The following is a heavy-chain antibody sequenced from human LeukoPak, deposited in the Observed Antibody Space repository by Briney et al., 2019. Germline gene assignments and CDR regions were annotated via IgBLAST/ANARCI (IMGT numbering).Heavy chain of an antibody. D-gene: IGHD3-16*02. CDR3: ARLRSDTFGGVIAYFDY. CDR2: IIPIFGTA. V-gene: IGHV1-69*13. CDR1: GGTFSSYA. Sequence: SVKVSCKASGGTFSSYAISWVRQAPGQGLEWMGGIIPIFGTANYAQKFQGRVTITADESTSTAYMELSSLRSEVTAVYYCARLRSDTFGGVIAYFDYWGQGTLVTVSS. J-gene: IGHJ4*02.